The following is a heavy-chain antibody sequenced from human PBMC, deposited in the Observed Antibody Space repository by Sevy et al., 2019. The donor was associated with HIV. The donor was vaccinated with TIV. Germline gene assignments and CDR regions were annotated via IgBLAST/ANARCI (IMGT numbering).Heavy chain of an antibody. J-gene: IGHJ4*02. Sequence: GGSLRLSCAASGFTFSDYWMHWVRQAPGKGLVWVSRINTDGSSKTYADSVRGRFTISRDNAKNTLFLRMNSLRAEDTAVYFCVRARRAIGSGGSCYYYWGQGTLVTVSS. CDR2: INTDGSSK. CDR3: VRARRAIGSGGSCYYY. D-gene: IGHD2-15*01. CDR1: GFTFSDYW. V-gene: IGHV3-74*01.